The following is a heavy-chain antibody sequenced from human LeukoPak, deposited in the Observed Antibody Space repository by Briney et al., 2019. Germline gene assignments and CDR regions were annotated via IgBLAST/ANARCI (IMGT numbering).Heavy chain of an antibody. V-gene: IGHV4-59*01. J-gene: IGHJ3*02. CDR2: LSKSGDT. Sequence: PSETLSLTCTVSGGSISSYYWSWIRLPPGKGLEWIGYLSKSGDTNYSPSLKSRVTIFGDTSKNQFFLKLSSVTAADTAVYYCARARYVNSFYAFDIWGQGTLVTVSS. CDR1: GGSISSYY. CDR3: ARARYVNSFYAFDI. D-gene: IGHD3-9*01.